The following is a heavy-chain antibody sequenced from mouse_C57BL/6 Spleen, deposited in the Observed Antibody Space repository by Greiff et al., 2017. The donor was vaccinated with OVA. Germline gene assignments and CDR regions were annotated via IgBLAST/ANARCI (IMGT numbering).Heavy chain of an antibody. D-gene: IGHD1-1*01. CDR1: GFTFNTYA. V-gene: IGHV10-3*01. CDR3: VRGDYYDGSSLFAY. CDR2: IRSKSSNYAT. J-gene: IGHJ3*01. Sequence: EVKLMESGGGLVQPKGSLKLSCAASGFTFNTYAMHWVRQAPGKGLEWVARIRSKSSNYATYYADSVKDRFTISRYDSQSMLYLQMNNLITEDTAMYYCVRGDYYDGSSLFAYWGQGTLVTVSA.